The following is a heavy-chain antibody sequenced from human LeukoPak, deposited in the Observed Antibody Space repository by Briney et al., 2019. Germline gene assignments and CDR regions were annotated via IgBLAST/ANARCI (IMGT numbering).Heavy chain of an antibody. D-gene: IGHD3-3*01. V-gene: IGHV1-69*05. CDR2: IIPIFGTA. CDR3: ASVLRFLEWPIPDY. CDR1: GGTFSSYT. J-gene: IGHJ4*02. Sequence: ASVKVSCKASGGTFSSYTISWVRQAPGQGLEWMGRIIPIFGTANYAQKFQGRVTITTDESTSTAYMELSSLRSEDTAVYYCASVLRFLEWPIPDYWGQGTLVTVSS.